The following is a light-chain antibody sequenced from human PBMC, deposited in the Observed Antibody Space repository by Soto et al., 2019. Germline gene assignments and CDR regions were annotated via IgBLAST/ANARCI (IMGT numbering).Light chain of an antibody. Sequence: QAASVSGSPGQSITISCTGTSSDIGNYNYVSWYQQHPGKAPKLMISEVSNRPSGVSNRFSGSKSGNTASLTISGLQAEDEADYYCSSYTSTSSYVFGGGTKLTVL. CDR2: EVS. CDR1: SSDIGNYNY. V-gene: IGLV2-14*01. CDR3: SSYTSTSSYV. J-gene: IGLJ1*01.